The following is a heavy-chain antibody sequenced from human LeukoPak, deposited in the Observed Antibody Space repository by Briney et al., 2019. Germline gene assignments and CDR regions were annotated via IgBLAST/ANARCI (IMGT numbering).Heavy chain of an antibody. CDR3: ANGLLWFGENFDY. V-gene: IGHV3-30-3*01. Sequence: PGVTLRLSCAASGFTFSSYAMHWVRQAPGKGLEWVAVISYDGSNKYYADSVKGRFTISRDNSKNTLYLQMNSLRAEDTAVYYCANGLLWFGENFDYWGQGTLVTVSS. CDR2: ISYDGSNK. J-gene: IGHJ4*02. CDR1: GFTFSSYA. D-gene: IGHD3-10*01.